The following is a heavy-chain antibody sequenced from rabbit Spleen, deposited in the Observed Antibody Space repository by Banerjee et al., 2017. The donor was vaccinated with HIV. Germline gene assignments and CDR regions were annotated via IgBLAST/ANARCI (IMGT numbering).Heavy chain of an antibody. CDR1: GFDISKYG. Sequence: QEQLVESGGGLVQPGGSLKLSCTVSGFDISKYGVTWVHQAPGKGLEWIGYIDPIFGVSYYATWVNGRFTISSHDAQNTLYLQLNSLTAADTATYFCVREAGYCGYGYANLWDQGPLVTVS. V-gene: IGHV1S8*01. D-gene: IGHD6-1*01. CDR2: IDPIFGVS. CDR3: VREAGYCGYGYANL. J-gene: IGHJ4*01.